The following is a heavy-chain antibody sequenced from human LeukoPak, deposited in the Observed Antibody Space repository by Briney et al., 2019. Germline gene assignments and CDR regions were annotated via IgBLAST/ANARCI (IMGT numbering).Heavy chain of an antibody. CDR1: GYTFTGYY. CDR3: ARPRAFSYGQMYYFDY. CDR2: INPNTGGT. J-gene: IGHJ4*02. Sequence: ASVKVSCKASGYTFTGYYMHWVRQAPGQGLEWMGWINPNTGGTNYAQKFQGRVTMTRDTSISTAYMDLSRLRSDDTAVYYCARPRAFSYGQMYYFDYWGQGALVTVSS. V-gene: IGHV1-2*02. D-gene: IGHD5-18*01.